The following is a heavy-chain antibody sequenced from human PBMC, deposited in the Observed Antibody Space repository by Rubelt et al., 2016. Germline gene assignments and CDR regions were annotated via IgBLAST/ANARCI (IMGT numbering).Heavy chain of an antibody. CDR2: ISYDGSKT. J-gene: IGHJ5*02. D-gene: IGHD2-8*01. CDR1: GFTISSDA. Sequence: SLRLSCAASGFTISSDALHWVRQAPGKGLEWVALISYDGSKTYYADFVRGRFTISRDNAKNSVYLQMNSLTVEDTAVYYCTRPLGNGWFEDWGQGTLVTVSS. CDR3: TRPLGNGWFED. V-gene: IGHV3-30*04.